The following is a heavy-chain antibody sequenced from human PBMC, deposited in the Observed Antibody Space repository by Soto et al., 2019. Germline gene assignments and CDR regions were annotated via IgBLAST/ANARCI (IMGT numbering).Heavy chain of an antibody. J-gene: IGHJ3*02. CDR1: GYTFTSYG. Sequence: ASVKVSCKASGYTFTSYGISGVRQAPGKGLEWLGWISAYNGNTNNAQKLQARVTMTTDTSTSTAYRELRSMRFDDTAVYYCGRDHVETAMVDAFDIWGEGPMAIAS. D-gene: IGHD5-18*01. CDR3: GRDHVETAMVDAFDI. CDR2: ISAYNGNT. V-gene: IGHV1-18*04.